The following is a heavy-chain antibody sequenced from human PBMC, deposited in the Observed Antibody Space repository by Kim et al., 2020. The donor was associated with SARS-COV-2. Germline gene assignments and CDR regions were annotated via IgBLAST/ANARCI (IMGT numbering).Heavy chain of an antibody. V-gene: IGHV5-10-1*01. Sequence: NYSPSFQGHVTISADKSISTAYLQWSSLKASDTAMYYCARQGRPHYSDHWGQGTLVTVSS. D-gene: IGHD4-4*01. CDR3: ARQGRPHYSDH. J-gene: IGHJ4*02.